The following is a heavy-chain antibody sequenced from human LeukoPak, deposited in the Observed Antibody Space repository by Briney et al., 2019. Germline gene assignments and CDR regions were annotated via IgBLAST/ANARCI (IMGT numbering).Heavy chain of an antibody. CDR1: GFTFSNYA. CDR2: ISGSGGST. J-gene: IGHJ4*02. D-gene: IGHD5-18*01. V-gene: IGHV3-23*01. Sequence: GGSLRLSCAASGFTFSNYAMSWVRQAPGKGLEWVSGISGSGGSTYYADSVKGRFTISRDNSKNTLYLQMNSLRAEDTAVYYCAREGYSYGFDYWGQGTLVTVSS. CDR3: AREGYSYGFDY.